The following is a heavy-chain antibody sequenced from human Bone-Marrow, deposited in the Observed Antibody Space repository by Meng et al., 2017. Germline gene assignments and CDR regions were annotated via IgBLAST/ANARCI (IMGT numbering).Heavy chain of an antibody. CDR1: GFTFDDYA. D-gene: IGHD3-22*01. CDR2: ISWNSGSI. Sequence: SLKISCAASGFTFDDYAMHWVRQAPGKGLEWVSGISWNSGSIGYADSVKGRFTISRDNAKNSLYLQMNSLRAEDMALYYYAKDRAHYYDSHLLDYWGQGTLVTVSS. V-gene: IGHV3-9*03. CDR3: AKDRAHYYDSHLLDY. J-gene: IGHJ4*02.